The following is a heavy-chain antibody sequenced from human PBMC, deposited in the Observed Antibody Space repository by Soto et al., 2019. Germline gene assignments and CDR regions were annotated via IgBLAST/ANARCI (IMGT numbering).Heavy chain of an antibody. CDR2: INHSGST. CDR3: ARGRIAAAGRGLFDY. D-gene: IGHD6-13*01. V-gene: IGHV4-34*01. CDR1: GGSFSGYY. Sequence: SETLSLTCAVYGGSFSGYYWSWIRQPPGKGLEWIGEINHSGSTNYNPSLKSRVTISVDTSKNQFSLKLSSVTAADTAVYYCARGRIAAAGRGLFDYWGQGTLVTVSS. J-gene: IGHJ4*02.